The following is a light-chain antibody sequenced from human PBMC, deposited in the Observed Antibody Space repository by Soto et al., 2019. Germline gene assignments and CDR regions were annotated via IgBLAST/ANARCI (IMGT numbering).Light chain of an antibody. CDR1: QIVSSNY. CDR2: GAS. CDR3: QQYSGSVLT. V-gene: IGKV3-20*01. Sequence: VLTQSPGTLSSYPGESVTLSCRASQIVSSNYLAWYQQKSGQAPRLLIFGASNRATGIPDRFSGSGSGIDFTLTIRGLEPDDFAVYYCQQYSGSVLTFGGGTKVDI. J-gene: IGKJ4*01.